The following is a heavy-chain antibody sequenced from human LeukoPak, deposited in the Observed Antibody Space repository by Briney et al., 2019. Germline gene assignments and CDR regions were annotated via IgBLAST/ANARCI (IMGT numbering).Heavy chain of an antibody. CDR1: GFTFSSYW. J-gene: IGHJ4*02. V-gene: IGHV3-7*01. Sequence: GGSLRLSCAASGFTFSSYWMCWVRQAPGKGLEWVAIIKQDGSDKYYVDSVEGRFIISRDNAKNSLYLQMNSLRAEDTAVYYCLTSTRSHRFDYWGQGALVTVSS. CDR3: LTSTRSHRFDY. CDR2: IKQDGSDK. D-gene: IGHD2-15*01.